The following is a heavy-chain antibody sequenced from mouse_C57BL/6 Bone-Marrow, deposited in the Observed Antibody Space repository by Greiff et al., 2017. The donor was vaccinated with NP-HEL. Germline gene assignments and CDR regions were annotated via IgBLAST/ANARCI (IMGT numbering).Heavy chain of an antibody. CDR2: ISNGGGST. D-gene: IGHD1-1*01. CDR3: ARQGYYGVEY. V-gene: IGHV5-12*01. CDR1: GFTFSDYY. Sequence: EVKLVESGGGLVQPGGSLKLSCAASGFTFSDYYMYWVRQTPEKRLEWVAYISNGGGSTYYPDTVKGRFTISRDNAKNTLYLQMSRLKSEDTARYYCARQGYYGVEYWGKGTTLTVSS. J-gene: IGHJ2*01.